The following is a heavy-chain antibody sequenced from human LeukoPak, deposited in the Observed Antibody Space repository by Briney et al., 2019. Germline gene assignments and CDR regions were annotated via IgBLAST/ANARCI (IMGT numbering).Heavy chain of an antibody. V-gene: IGHV3-23*01. Sequence: PGGSLRLSCAASGFTFSSYGMSWVRQAPGKGLEWVSGISGSGGSTYYADSVKGRFTISRDNSKNTLFLQVNSLRAEDTAMYYCAKDYRTAVPASGFVYWGEGTLVSVSS. CDR2: ISGSGGST. CDR1: GFTFSSYG. J-gene: IGHJ4*02. CDR3: AKDYRTAVPASGFVY. D-gene: IGHD2-2*01.